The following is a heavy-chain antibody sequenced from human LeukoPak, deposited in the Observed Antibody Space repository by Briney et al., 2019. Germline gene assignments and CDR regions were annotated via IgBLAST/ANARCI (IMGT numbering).Heavy chain of an antibody. CDR2: IKSKTDGGTT. V-gene: IGHV3-15*01. CDR3: ITPYYDILTGH. Sequence: GGYLRLSCAASGFTFSNAWMSWVRQAPGKGLEWVGRIKSKTDGGTTDYAAPVKGRFTISRDDSKNTLYLQMNSLKTEDTAVYYCITPYYDILTGHWGQGTLVTVSS. D-gene: IGHD3-9*01. CDR1: GFTFSNAW. J-gene: IGHJ4*02.